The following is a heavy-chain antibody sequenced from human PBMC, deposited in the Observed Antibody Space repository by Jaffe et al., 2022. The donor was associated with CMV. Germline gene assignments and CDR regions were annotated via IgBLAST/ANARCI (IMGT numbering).Heavy chain of an antibody. J-gene: IGHJ4*02. CDR3: ATRVGAYFDY. Sequence: EVQLLESGGGLVQPGGSLRLSCAASGFTFNTYAMGWVRQAPGKGLEWVSCISASGGTTYYADSVKGRFTISRDNSKDALNLQMNSLRVEDTAIYYCATRVGAYFDYWGQGTLVTVSS. CDR1: GFTFNTYA. D-gene: IGHD1-26*01. CDR2: ISASGGTT. V-gene: IGHV3-23*01.